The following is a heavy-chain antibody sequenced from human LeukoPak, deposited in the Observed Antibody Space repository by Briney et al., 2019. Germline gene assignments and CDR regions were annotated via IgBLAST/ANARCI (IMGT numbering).Heavy chain of an antibody. CDR1: GFTFSSYA. D-gene: IGHD6-13*01. CDR3: VKEGTPSIAAAGTPFLWPFDY. CDR2: ISSNGGST. V-gene: IGHV3-64D*06. J-gene: IGHJ4*02. Sequence: GGSLRLSCSASGFTFSSYAMHWVRQAPGKGLEYVSAISSNGGSTYYADSVKGRFTISRDYSKNTLYLQMSSLRAEDTAVYYCVKEGTPSIAAAGTPFLWPFDYWGQGTLVTVSS.